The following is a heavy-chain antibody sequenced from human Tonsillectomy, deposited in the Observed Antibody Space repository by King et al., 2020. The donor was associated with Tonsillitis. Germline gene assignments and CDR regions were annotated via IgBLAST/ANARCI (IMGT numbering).Heavy chain of an antibody. CDR2: IRGSCGRT. CDR1: GFTFSSFA. V-gene: IGHV3-23*04. J-gene: IGHJ4*02. CDR3: AKFLWVQSLYGFDY. D-gene: IGHD5-24*01. Sequence: VQLVESGGDLVQPGGYLRLSCATSGFTFSSFAMSWVRQAPGKGLEGVSGIRGSCGRTYNADSVKGRFTISRDNSKNKLYLQMNSLRAEDTAVYYCAKFLWVQSLYGFDYWGQGTLVTVSS.